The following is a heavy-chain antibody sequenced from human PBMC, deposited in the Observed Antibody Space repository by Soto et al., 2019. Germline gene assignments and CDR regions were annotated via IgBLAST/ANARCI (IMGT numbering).Heavy chain of an antibody. D-gene: IGHD3-10*01. Sequence: QVQLVQSGAEVKKPGSSVKVSCKASGGTFSSYTISWVRQAPGQGLEWMGRIIPILGIANYAQKFQGRVTITADKSTSTAYMELSSLRSEDTAVYYCASITMVRGVGLSMDVWGQGTTVTVSS. J-gene: IGHJ6*02. CDR3: ASITMVRGVGLSMDV. V-gene: IGHV1-69*02. CDR1: GGTFSSYT. CDR2: IIPILGIA.